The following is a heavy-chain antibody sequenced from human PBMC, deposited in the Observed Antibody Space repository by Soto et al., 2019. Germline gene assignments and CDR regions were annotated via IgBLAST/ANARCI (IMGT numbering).Heavy chain of an antibody. D-gene: IGHD6-6*01. V-gene: IGHV1-69*01. CDR2: IIPIFGTA. J-gene: IGHJ3*02. CDR3: ARVRVVGSPYDAFDI. Sequence: QVQLVQSGAEVKKPGSSVKVSCKASGGTFSSYAISWVRQAPGQGLEWMGGIIPIFGTANYAQKFQGRVTITADESTSAAYMELGSLTSEDTAVYYCARVRVVGSPYDAFDIWGQGTMVTVSS. CDR1: GGTFSSYA.